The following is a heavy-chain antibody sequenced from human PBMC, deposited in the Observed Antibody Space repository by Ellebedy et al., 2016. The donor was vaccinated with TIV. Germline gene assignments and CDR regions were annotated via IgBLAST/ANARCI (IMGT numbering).Heavy chain of an antibody. Sequence: AASVKVSCKASGYTFTSYGFSWVRQAPGQGLEWMGWISAYNGNTKYAQKYQARLTMTTDPSTSTAYMQLGSLRSDDTAVYYCARDISVGGTYFFEYWGQGTLVTVSS. V-gene: IGHV1-18*01. D-gene: IGHD6-19*01. J-gene: IGHJ4*02. CDR1: GYTFTSYG. CDR2: ISAYNGNT. CDR3: ARDISVGGTYFFEY.